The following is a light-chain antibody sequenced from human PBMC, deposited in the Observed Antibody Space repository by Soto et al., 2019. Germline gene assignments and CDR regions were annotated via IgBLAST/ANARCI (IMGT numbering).Light chain of an antibody. J-gene: IGKJ1*01. CDR2: KAS. V-gene: IGKV1-5*03. Sequence: DIQMTHSPSTLSGSVGDRVTITCRASQTISSWLAWYQQKPGKAPKLLIYKASSLESGVPSRFSGSGSGTEFTLTISSLQPDDFATYYCQQYNSYPWTFGQGTKVDIK. CDR1: QTISSW. CDR3: QQYNSYPWT.